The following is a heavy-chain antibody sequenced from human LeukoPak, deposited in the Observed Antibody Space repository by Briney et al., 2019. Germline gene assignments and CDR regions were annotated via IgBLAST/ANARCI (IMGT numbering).Heavy chain of an antibody. Sequence: PSETLSLTCTVSGGSISSGSYYWSWIRQPAGKGLEWIGRIYPGGSTNYNPSLKSRVTMSVDRSKNQVSLGLSSVTAADTAVYYCTRGIFGPLERWGQGTLVAVSS. CDR1: GGSISSGSYY. CDR2: IYPGGST. J-gene: IGHJ4*02. D-gene: IGHD3-10*02. CDR3: TRGIFGPLER. V-gene: IGHV4-61*02.